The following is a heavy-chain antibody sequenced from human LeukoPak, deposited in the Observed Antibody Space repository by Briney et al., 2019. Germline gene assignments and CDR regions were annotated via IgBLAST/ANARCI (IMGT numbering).Heavy chain of an antibody. D-gene: IGHD2-15*01. CDR1: GDSISSYY. J-gene: IGHJ2*01. CDR2: IYYSGST. V-gene: IGHV4-59*12. Sequence: PSETLSLTCTVSGDSISSYYWSLIRQPPGKGLEWIGYIYYSGSTNYNPSLRSRVTISVDTSKNQFSLKLSSVTAADTAVYYCARGRYCSGGSCRAWYFDLWGRGTLVTVSS. CDR3: ARGRYCSGGSCRAWYFDL.